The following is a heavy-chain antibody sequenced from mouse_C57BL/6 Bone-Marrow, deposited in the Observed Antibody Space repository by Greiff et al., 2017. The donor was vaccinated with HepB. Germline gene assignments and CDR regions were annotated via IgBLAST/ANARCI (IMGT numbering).Heavy chain of an antibody. V-gene: IGHV1-50*01. CDR3: ARYSGTFAY. J-gene: IGHJ3*01. Sequence: QVQLQQPGAELVKPGASVKLSCKASGYTFTSYWMQWVKQRPGQGLEWIGEIDPSDSYTNYNQKFKGKATWTVDTSSSTAYMQLSSLTSEDSAVYYCARYSGTFAYWGQGTLVTVSA. CDR1: GYTFTSYW. D-gene: IGHD2-12*01. CDR2: IDPSDSYT.